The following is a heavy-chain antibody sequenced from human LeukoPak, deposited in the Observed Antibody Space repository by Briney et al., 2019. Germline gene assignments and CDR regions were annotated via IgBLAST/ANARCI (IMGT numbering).Heavy chain of an antibody. J-gene: IGHJ4*02. CDR2: IKSKTDGGTT. CDR1: GFTFSNAW. D-gene: IGHD3-3*01. Sequence: GGSLRLSCAASGFTFSNAWMSWVRQAPGRGLEWVGRIKSKTDGGTTDYAAPVKGRFTISRDDSKNTLYLQMNSLKTEDTAVYYCTAGYYEFWSGIAKDFDYWGQGTLVTVSS. CDR3: TAGYYEFWSGIAKDFDY. V-gene: IGHV3-15*01.